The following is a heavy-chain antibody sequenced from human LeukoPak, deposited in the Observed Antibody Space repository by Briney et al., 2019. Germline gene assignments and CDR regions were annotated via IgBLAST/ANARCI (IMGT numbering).Heavy chain of an antibody. D-gene: IGHD6-13*01. V-gene: IGHV3-64*01. Sequence: PGGSLRLSCAASGFTFSSYAMHWVRQAPGKGREYVSAISSNGGSTYYANSVKGRFTISRDNSKNTLYLQMGSLRAEDMAVYYCARTAAAGTIDIWGQGTMVTVSS. CDR1: GFTFSSYA. CDR3: ARTAAAGTIDI. CDR2: ISSNGGST. J-gene: IGHJ3*02.